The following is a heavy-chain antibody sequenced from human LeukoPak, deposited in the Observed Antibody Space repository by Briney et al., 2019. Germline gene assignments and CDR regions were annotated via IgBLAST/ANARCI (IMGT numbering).Heavy chain of an antibody. CDR3: ASEPPSITIFGVVDYYGMDV. D-gene: IGHD3-3*01. J-gene: IGHJ6*02. CDR2: ISWNSRSI. V-gene: IGHV3-9*01. CDR1: GFIFDDYA. Sequence: GGSLRLSCAVSGFIFDDYAMHWVRQAPGKGLEWVSGISWNSRSIGYADSVKGRFTISRDNAKNSLYLQMNSLRAEDTAVYYCASEPPSITIFGVVDYYGMDVRGQGTTVTVSS.